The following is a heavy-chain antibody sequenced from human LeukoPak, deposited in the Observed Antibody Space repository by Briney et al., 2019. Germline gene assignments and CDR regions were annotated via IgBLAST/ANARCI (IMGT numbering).Heavy chain of an antibody. CDR2: ISSGSSTT. CDR3: ARLGLGGPFDS. J-gene: IGHJ4*02. D-gene: IGHD3-16*01. Sequence: GGSLRLSCAASGFVFSEYEMNWVRQAPGKGLEWISDISSGSSTTYYADSVKGRFTISRDNTKNSLYLQTNSLRAEDTAVYHCARLGLGGPFDSWGQGILVTVSS. CDR1: GFVFSEYE. V-gene: IGHV3-48*03.